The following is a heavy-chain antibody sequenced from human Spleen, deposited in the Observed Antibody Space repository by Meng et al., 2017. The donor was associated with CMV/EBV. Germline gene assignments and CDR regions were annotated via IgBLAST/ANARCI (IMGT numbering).Heavy chain of an antibody. V-gene: IGHV3-23*03. D-gene: IGHD3-3*01. CDR2: IYSGEHST. J-gene: IGHJ4*02. Sequence: ETLSLTCTVSGGSISSSSYFWGWVRQAPGKGLEWVSTIYSGEHSTYFADSVKGRFTISRDNSKNTLYLQMNSLRAEDTAVYYCAKAPFLDWFPYFDYWGQGTLVTVSS. CDR1: GGSISSSSYF. CDR3: AKAPFLDWFPYFDY.